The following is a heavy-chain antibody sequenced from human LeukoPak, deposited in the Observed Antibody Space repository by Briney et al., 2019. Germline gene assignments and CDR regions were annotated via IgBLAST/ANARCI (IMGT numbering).Heavy chain of an antibody. CDR3: ARPRPYSGYDCAFDY. J-gene: IGHJ4*02. CDR2: IYPGDSDT. V-gene: IGHV5-51*01. D-gene: IGHD5-12*01. Sequence: PGESLKISCKGSGYSFANYWIGWVRQMPGKGLEWMGIIYPGDSDTRYSPSFQGQVTISADESISTAYLQWSTLKASDTAMYYCARPRPYSGYDCAFDYWGQGTLVTVSS. CDR1: GYSFANYW.